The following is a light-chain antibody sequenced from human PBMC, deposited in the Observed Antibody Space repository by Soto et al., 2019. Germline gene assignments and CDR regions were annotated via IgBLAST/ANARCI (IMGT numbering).Light chain of an antibody. Sequence: PGERAPLSCRASQSVTSSYLAWYQQKPGQTPRLLIYGASTRPTGIPARFSGSGSGTEFTLTIICLQSEDSAVYYCQQYNDWPLTFGGGTKVDIK. CDR1: QSVTSSY. J-gene: IGKJ4*01. V-gene: IGKV3D-15*01. CDR2: GAS. CDR3: QQYNDWPLT.